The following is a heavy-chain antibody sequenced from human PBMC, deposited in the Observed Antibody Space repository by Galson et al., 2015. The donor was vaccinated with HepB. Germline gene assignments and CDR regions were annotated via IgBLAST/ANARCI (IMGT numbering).Heavy chain of an antibody. CDR1: GFTFSTYL. CDR2: IKEDGNEE. CDR3: AGPPSSGSYSQ. D-gene: IGHD1-26*01. Sequence: SLRLACAASGFTFSTYLMNWVRQAPGEGLEWVATIKEDGNEEYYVDSVKGRFTISRDNAKNSLYLQMNSLRGEDTAVYYCAGPPSSGSYSQWGQGTLVTVSS. J-gene: IGHJ4*02. V-gene: IGHV3-7*01.